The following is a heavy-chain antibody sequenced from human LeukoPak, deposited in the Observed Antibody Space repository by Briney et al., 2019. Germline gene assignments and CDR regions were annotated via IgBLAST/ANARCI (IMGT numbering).Heavy chain of an antibody. CDR3: ARTGITFGGVIVIQGGSDY. Sequence: GASVTVSCKASGYTFTGYYMHWVRQAPGQGLEWMGRINPNSGGTNYAQKFQGRVTVTRDTSISTAYMELSRLRSDDTAVYYCARTGITFGGVIVIQGGSDYWGQGTLVTVSS. D-gene: IGHD3-16*02. V-gene: IGHV1-2*06. CDR2: INPNSGGT. CDR1: GYTFTGYY. J-gene: IGHJ4*02.